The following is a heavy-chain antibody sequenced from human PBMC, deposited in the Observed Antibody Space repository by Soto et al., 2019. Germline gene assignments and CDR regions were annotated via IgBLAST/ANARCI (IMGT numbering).Heavy chain of an antibody. V-gene: IGHV1-18*01. J-gene: IGHJ5*02. Sequence: ASVRVSCKASGYTFTSYGISWVRQAPGQGLEWMGWISAYNGNTNYAQKLQGRVTMTTDTSTSTAYMELRSLRSDDTAVYYCARLEYCSSTSCYFFDPWGQGTQVTVSS. CDR2: ISAYNGNT. D-gene: IGHD2-2*01. CDR1: GYTFTSYG. CDR3: ARLEYCSSTSCYFFDP.